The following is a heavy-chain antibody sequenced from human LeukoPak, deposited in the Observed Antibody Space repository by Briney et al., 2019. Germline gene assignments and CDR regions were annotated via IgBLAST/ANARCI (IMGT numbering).Heavy chain of an antibody. CDR2: IYPSGST. V-gene: IGHV4-4*07. Sequence: PSETLSLTCTVSGGSINGYYWSWIRQPAGEGLQWIGRIYPSGSTNYNPSLKSRVTMSIDTSENQFSLKVRSVTAADTAVYFCARDRETAMVPDWYLDLWGHGTLVAVSS. D-gene: IGHD5-18*01. CDR3: ARDRETAMVPDWYLDL. J-gene: IGHJ2*01. CDR1: GGSINGYY.